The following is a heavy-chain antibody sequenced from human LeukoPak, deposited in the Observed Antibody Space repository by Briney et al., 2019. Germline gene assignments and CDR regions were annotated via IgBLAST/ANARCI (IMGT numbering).Heavy chain of an antibody. V-gene: IGHV1-2*02. D-gene: IGHD6-6*01. Sequence: GASVNVSCKASGYTFTGYYMHWVRQAPGQGLEWMGWINPNSGGTNYAQKFQGRVTMTRDTSISTAYMELSRLRSDDTAVYYCARDIAALNWFDPWGQGTLVTVSS. J-gene: IGHJ5*02. CDR1: GYTFTGYY. CDR3: ARDIAALNWFDP. CDR2: INPNSGGT.